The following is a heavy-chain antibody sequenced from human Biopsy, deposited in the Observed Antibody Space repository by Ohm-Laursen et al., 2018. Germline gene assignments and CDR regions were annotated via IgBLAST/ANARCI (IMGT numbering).Heavy chain of an antibody. D-gene: IGHD1-26*01. CDR3: STGGGDLYYSGMDV. CDR2: IKSKFDGETT. CDR1: GFTFGDAW. Sequence: SLRLSCAASGFTFGDAWMSWIRQAPGKGLEWVGRIKSKFDGETTDYAAPVKGRFIISRDDSKSTLFLQMNSLKVEDTGVYFCSTGGGDLYYSGMDVWGQGTTVTVSS. V-gene: IGHV3-15*01. J-gene: IGHJ6*02.